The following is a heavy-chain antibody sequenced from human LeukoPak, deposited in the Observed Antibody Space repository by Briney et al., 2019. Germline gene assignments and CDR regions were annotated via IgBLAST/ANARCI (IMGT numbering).Heavy chain of an antibody. J-gene: IGHJ4*02. V-gene: IGHV1-8*01. CDR1: GYTFTSYD. CDR3: ARSSVGARRRIDY. Sequence: GASVKVSCKASGYTFTSYDINWVRQATGQGLEWMGWMNPNSGNTGYAQKFQGRVTMTRSTSINTAYMELNSLTSEGTAVYYCARSSVGARRRIDYWGQGTLVTVSS. CDR2: MNPNSGNT. D-gene: IGHD1-26*01.